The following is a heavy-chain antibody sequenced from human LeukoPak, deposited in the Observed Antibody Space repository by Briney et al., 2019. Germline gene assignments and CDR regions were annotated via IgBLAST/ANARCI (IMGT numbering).Heavy chain of an antibody. CDR3: AGPRYGAYPRLFDY. CDR2: ISSTSSTI. J-gene: IGHJ4*02. CDR1: GSTFSGYS. Sequence: GGSLRLSCAASGSTFSGYSMSWVRQAPGKGLEWVSYISSTSSTIYYADSVKGRFTISRDNAENSLFLQMNSLRAEDTAVYYCAGPRYGAYPRLFDYWGQGTLVTVSS. D-gene: IGHD4-17*01. V-gene: IGHV3-48*01.